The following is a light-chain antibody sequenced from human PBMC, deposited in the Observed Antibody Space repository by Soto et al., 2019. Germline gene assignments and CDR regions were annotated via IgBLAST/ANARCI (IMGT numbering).Light chain of an antibody. V-gene: IGLV1-51*01. CDR2: DYS. J-gene: IGLJ3*02. CDR1: SSNIGNNY. CDR3: GTWDGRLSAEV. Sequence: QSVLTQPPSVSAAPGPKVTISSSGSSSNIGNNYVSWYQQLPGTAPQLLISDYSERPSGIPDRFSGSKSGTSATLGITGLQTGGEADYYCGTWDGRLSAEVFGGGTQLTVL.